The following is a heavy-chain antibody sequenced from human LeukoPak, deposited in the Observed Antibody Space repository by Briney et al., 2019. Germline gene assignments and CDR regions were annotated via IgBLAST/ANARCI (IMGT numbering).Heavy chain of an antibody. CDR3: ARDEVDSSGWSCDY. Sequence: GASVKVSCKASGGTFSSYAISWVRQAPGQGLEWMGGIIPIFGTANYAQKFQGRVTITADKSTSTAYMELSSLRSEDTAVYYCARDEVDSSGWSCDYWGQGTLVTVSS. D-gene: IGHD6-19*01. CDR2: IIPIFGTA. J-gene: IGHJ4*02. CDR1: GGTFSSYA. V-gene: IGHV1-69*06.